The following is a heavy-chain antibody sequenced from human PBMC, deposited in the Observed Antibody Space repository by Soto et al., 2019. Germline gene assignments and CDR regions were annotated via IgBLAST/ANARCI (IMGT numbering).Heavy chain of an antibody. J-gene: IGHJ4*02. D-gene: IGHD5-12*01. CDR3: AAGGGLPRYY. Sequence: QLQLQESGSGLVKPSQTLSLTCAVSGGSISSGGYSWSWIRQPPGKGLEWIGYIYHSGSTYYNPSLKRRVTIAVARAKNQFSLKLGSVTAADTAVYYCAAGGGLPRYYWGQGTLVTVSS. CDR2: IYHSGST. V-gene: IGHV4-30-2*01. CDR1: GGSISSGGYS.